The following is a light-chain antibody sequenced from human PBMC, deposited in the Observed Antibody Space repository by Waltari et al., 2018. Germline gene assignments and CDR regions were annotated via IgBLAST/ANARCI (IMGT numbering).Light chain of an antibody. V-gene: IGLV2-14*03. CDR3: HQHIRSSTLEL. J-gene: IGLJ2*01. Sequence: HSALTLPASLSGAPGQSITISCTGTSSDVGGYNYVSCYQQHPGKDPKLIIYDVSNRPEGVYNRYLGAKSGRTASLIIFGRQAEYEADYSRHQHIRSSTLELFGGGTSLTVL. CDR2: DVS. CDR1: SSDVGGYNY.